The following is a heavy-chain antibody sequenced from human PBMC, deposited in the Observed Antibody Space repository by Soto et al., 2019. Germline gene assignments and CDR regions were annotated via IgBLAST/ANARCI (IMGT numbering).Heavy chain of an antibody. D-gene: IGHD2-21*02. Sequence: SETLSLTCAVYGGSFSGYYWSWIRQPPGKGLEWIGEINHSGSTNYNPSLKSRVTISVDTSKNQFSLKLSSVTAADTAVYYCARVVVTAITPGPNYYYGMDVWGQGTTVTVSS. V-gene: IGHV4-34*01. CDR2: INHSGST. CDR3: ARVVVTAITPGPNYYYGMDV. J-gene: IGHJ6*02. CDR1: GGSFSGYY.